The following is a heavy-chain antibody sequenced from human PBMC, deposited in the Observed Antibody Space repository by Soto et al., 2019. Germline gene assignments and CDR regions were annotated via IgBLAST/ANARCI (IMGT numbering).Heavy chain of an antibody. Sequence: GGSLRLSCAASGFTFSSYAMSWVRQAPGKGLEWVSAISGSGGSTYYADSVKGRFTISRDNSKNTLYLQMNSLRAEDTAVYYCARALGGYSYGYDAFDIWGQGTMVTVSS. CDR1: GFTFSSYA. CDR2: ISGSGGST. J-gene: IGHJ3*02. D-gene: IGHD5-18*01. CDR3: ARALGGYSYGYDAFDI. V-gene: IGHV3-23*01.